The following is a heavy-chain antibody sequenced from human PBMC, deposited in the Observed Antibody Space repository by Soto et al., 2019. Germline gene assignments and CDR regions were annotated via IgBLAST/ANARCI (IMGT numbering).Heavy chain of an antibody. V-gene: IGHV5-51*01. J-gene: IGHJ6*02. Sequence: GESLKISCNGSGYSFTSYWIGWVRQMPGKGLEWMGIIYPGDSDTRYSPSFQGQDTISADKSISTAYLQWSSLEASDTAMYYCARTRGYSVYASTRYYGMDVWGQGTTVTVSS. CDR3: ARTRGYSVYASTRYYGMDV. CDR1: GYSFTSYW. D-gene: IGHD5-12*01. CDR2: IYPGDSDT.